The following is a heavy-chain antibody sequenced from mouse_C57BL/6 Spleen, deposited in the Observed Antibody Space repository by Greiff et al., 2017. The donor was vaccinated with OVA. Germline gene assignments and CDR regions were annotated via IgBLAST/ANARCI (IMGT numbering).Heavy chain of an antibody. V-gene: IGHV1-19*01. CDR2: INPYNGGT. D-gene: IGHD1-1*01. CDR3: ARSCSSYGFAY. J-gene: IGHJ3*01. CDR1: GYTFTDYY. Sequence: VQLQQSGPVLVKPGASVKMSCKASGYTFTDYYMNWVKQSPGKSLEWIGVINPYNGGTSYNQKFKGKATLTVDKSSSTAYMELNSLTSEDSAVYYCARSCSSYGFAYWGQGTLVTVSA.